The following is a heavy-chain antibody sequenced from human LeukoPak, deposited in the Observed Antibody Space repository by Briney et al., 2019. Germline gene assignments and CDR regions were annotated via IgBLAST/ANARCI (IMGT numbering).Heavy chain of an antibody. Sequence: GASVKVSCKASGYTFTGYYMHWVRQAPGQGLEWMGWINPNSGGTNYAQKFQGRVTMTRDTSISTAYMELSRLRSDDTAVYYCARVYESSSSKGYAEYFQHWGQGTLVTVSS. J-gene: IGHJ1*01. V-gene: IGHV1-2*02. CDR1: GYTFTGYY. CDR3: ARVYESSSSKGYAEYFQH. D-gene: IGHD6-13*01. CDR2: INPNSGGT.